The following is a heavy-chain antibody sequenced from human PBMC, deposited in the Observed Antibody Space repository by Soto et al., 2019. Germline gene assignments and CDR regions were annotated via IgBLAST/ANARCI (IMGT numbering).Heavy chain of an antibody. CDR3: AKDGDQEPATDIAPSGPMDV. J-gene: IGHJ6*02. V-gene: IGHV3-30*18. CDR1: GFTFSSYG. CDR2: ISYDGSNK. D-gene: IGHD5-12*01. Sequence: QVQLVESGGGVVQPGRSLRLSCAASGFTFSSYGMHWVRQAPGKGLEWVAVISYDGSNKYYADSVKGRFTISRYNSKNTLYLQMNSLRAEDTAVYSCAKDGDQEPATDIAPSGPMDVWGQGTTVTVSS.